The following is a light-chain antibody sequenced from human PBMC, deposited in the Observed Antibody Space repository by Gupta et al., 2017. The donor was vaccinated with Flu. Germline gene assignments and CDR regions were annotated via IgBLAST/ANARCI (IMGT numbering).Light chain of an antibody. CDR2: ENN. J-gene: IGLJ3*02. CDR3: SAWDDSLSGSWV. V-gene: IGLV1-47*01. Sequence: QSVLTQPPSASGTPGPRVTISCSGSSSNIGSNYVYWYQQLPGTAPKLLIYENNQRPSGVPDRFSGSKSGTSASPAISGLRSEDEADDDCSAWDDSLSGSWVFGGGTKLTVL. CDR1: SSNIGSNY.